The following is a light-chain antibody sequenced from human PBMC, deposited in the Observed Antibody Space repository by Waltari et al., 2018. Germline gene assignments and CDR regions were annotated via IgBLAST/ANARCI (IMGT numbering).Light chain of an antibody. CDR2: VAC. CDR1: QDLRSY. Sequence: DIYLTQSPSFLSASVGDRVTITCRARQDLRSYLAVYQLRPGQAPRLIIYVACKLQSGVPSRFSGSVTWTDFTLTISVLQPEDFAIYYCQHLNSDPLNFGGGTKVEIK. CDR3: QHLNSDPLN. J-gene: IGKJ4*01. V-gene: IGKV1-9*01.